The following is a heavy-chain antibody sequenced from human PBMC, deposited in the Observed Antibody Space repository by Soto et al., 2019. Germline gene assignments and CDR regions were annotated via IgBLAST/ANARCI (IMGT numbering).Heavy chain of an antibody. J-gene: IGHJ5*02. CDR1: GFTFSSYS. V-gene: IGHV3-21*01. CDR3: ARDAQYDFWSGYYPDNWFDP. CDR2: ISSSSSYI. Sequence: GGSLRLSCAASGFTFSSYSMNWVRQAPGKGLEWVSSISSSSSYIYYADSVKGRFTISRDNAKNSLYLQMNSLRAEDTAVYYCARDAQYDFWSGYYPDNWFDPWGQGTLVTVSS. D-gene: IGHD3-3*01.